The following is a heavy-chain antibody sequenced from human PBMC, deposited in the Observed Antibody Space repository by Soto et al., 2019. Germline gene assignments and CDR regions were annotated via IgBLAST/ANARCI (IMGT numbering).Heavy chain of an antibody. Sequence: QVQLVESGGGLVKPGGSLRLSCAASGFTFSDYYMTWIRQAPGKGLEWVSYISRSGSTIYNADSVKGRFTISRDNAKNSLYLKMNSLRAEDTAVYYCARVFCISTSCYDWYYYYGMDVWGQGTTVTVSS. J-gene: IGHJ6*02. D-gene: IGHD2-2*01. CDR2: ISRSGSTI. CDR1: GFTFSDYY. CDR3: ARVFCISTSCYDWYYYYGMDV. V-gene: IGHV3-11*01.